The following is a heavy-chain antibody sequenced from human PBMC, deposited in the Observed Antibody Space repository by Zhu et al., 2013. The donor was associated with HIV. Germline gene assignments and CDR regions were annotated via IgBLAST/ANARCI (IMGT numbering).Heavy chain of an antibody. CDR2: IIPIFGTA. J-gene: IGHJ3*02. V-gene: IGHV1-69*01. CDR1: GGTFSSYA. D-gene: IGHD3-9*01. CDR3: ARESRAGGRYFDWLLLGSAFDY. Sequence: VQLVQSGAEVKKPGSSVKVSCKASGGTFSSYAISWVRQAPGQGLEWMGGIIPIFGTANYAQKFQGRVTITADESTSTAYMELSSLRSEDTAVYYCARESRAGGRYFDWLLLGSAFDYLGPRDNGHRLF.